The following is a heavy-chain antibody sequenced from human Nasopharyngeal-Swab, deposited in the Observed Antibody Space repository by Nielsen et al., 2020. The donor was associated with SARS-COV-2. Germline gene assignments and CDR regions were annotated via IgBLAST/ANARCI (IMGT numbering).Heavy chain of an antibody. CDR2: INHSGST. CDR3: ASSPRQPPARGWYFDL. D-gene: IGHD2-2*01. CDR1: GGSFSGYY. V-gene: IGHV4-34*01. J-gene: IGHJ2*01. Sequence: GSLRLFCAVYGGSFSGYYWSWIRQPPGKGLEWIGEINHSGSTNYNPSLKSRVTISVDTSKNQFSLKLSSVTAADTAVYYCASSPRQPPARGWYFDLWGRGTLVTVSS.